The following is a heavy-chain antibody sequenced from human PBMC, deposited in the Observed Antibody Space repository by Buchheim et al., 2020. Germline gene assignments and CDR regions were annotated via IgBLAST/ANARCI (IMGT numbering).Heavy chain of an antibody. CDR1: GFTFSAYT. V-gene: IGHV3-23*01. D-gene: IGHD6-13*01. Sequence: QLLESGGSLVQPGGSLRLSCAASGFTFSAYTMGWVRQSPGGGLQWVSAITKTSDTYYPDSVKGRFTISRDNFKNTLYLQMNSLRVEDTGVYYCARRVSGYFDYWGQGTL. J-gene: IGHJ4*02. CDR2: ITKTSDT. CDR3: ARRVSGYFDY.